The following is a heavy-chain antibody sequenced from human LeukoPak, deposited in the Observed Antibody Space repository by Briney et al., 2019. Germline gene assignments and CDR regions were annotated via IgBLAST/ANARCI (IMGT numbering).Heavy chain of an antibody. CDR3: ARDYYDSSGFVEYFQH. V-gene: IGHV3-48*02. D-gene: IGHD3-22*01. J-gene: IGHJ1*01. CDR1: GFTFSSYA. CDR2: ISSSSSSI. Sequence: GGSLRLSCAASGFTFSSYAMSWVRQAPGKGLEWVSSISSSSSSIYYADSVKGRFTISRDNAKNSLYLQMNSLRDEDTAVYYCARDYYDSSGFVEYFQHWGQGTLVTVSS.